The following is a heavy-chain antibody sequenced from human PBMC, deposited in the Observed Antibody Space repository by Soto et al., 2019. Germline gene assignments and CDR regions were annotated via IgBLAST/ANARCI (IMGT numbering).Heavy chain of an antibody. CDR1: GGSLSGATYS. J-gene: IGHJ4*02. CDR2: IFPSGTT. CDR3: ARSREFDY. Sequence: SETLSLTCGVSGGSLSGATYSWNWIRQPPGKGLEWIGYIFPSGTTYYNPSLKGRVTISIDVSKNQFSLSLRSLTAADTAVYYCARSREFDYWSQGTLVTVSS. V-gene: IGHV4-30-2*01.